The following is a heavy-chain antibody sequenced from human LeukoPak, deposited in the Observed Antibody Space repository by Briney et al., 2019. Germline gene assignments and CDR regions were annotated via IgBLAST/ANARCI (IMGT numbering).Heavy chain of an antibody. Sequence: SETLSLTCAVYGGSFSGYYWSWIRQPPGKGLEWIGEINHSGSTNYNPSLKSRVTISVDTSKNQFSLKLSSLTAADTAVYYCAKSREEIRGLDAFDIWGQGTMVTVSS. CDR1: GGSFSGYY. D-gene: IGHD5-24*01. CDR2: INHSGST. CDR3: AKSREEIRGLDAFDI. J-gene: IGHJ3*02. V-gene: IGHV4-34*01.